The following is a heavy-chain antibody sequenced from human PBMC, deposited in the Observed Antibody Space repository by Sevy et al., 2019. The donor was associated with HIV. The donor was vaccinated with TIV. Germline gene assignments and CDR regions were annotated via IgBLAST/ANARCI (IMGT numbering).Heavy chain of an antibody. V-gene: IGHV4-4*02. J-gene: IGHJ6*02. Sequence: SETLSLTCAVSGGSISSSNWWSWVRQPPGKGLEWIGEIYHSGSTNYNPSLKSRVTISVDKSKNQFSLKLSSVTAADTAVYYCARVGGGSYTRMDVWGQGTTVTVSS. CDR1: GGSISSSNW. CDR2: IYHSGST. D-gene: IGHD1-26*01. CDR3: ARVGGGSYTRMDV.